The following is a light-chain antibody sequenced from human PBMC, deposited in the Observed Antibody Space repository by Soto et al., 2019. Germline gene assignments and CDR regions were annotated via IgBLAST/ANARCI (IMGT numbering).Light chain of an antibody. CDR1: QSITSSY. J-gene: IGKJ1*01. CDR3: QQYGTSPWT. CDR2: GAS. V-gene: IGKV3-20*01. Sequence: EIVLTQSPGTLSLSPGERATLSCRASQSITSSYLAWHQQKSGQAPRLLIYGASKRATGVPDRFSGSGSGTDFTLTISRLEPEDFAVYYCQQYGTSPWTFGQGTKVEIK.